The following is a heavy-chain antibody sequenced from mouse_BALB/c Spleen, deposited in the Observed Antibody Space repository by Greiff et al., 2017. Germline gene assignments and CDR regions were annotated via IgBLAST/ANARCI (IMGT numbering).Heavy chain of an antibody. CDR1: GYTFSSYW. CDR3: ARALYYGSRRDFDY. Sequence: VQLQQSGAELMKPGASVKISCKATGYTFSSYWIEWVKQRPGHGLEWIGEILPGSGSTNYNEKFKGKATFTADTSSNTAYMQLSSLTSEDSAVYYCARALYYGSRRDFDYWGQGTTLTVSS. J-gene: IGHJ2*01. V-gene: IGHV1-9*01. CDR2: ILPGSGST. D-gene: IGHD1-1*01.